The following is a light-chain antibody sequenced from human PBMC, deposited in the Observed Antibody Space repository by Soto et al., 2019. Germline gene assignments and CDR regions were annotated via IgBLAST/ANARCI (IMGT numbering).Light chain of an antibody. Sequence: DIQMTQSPSSVSASVGDRVTITCRASQDINNWLAWYQQKPGKAPNLLIYTTSSLQSGVPSRFSGSGSGTDFTLTISSQQPEDFATYYCQQANSFPLTFGGGTKVEIK. J-gene: IGKJ4*01. CDR2: TTS. V-gene: IGKV1D-12*01. CDR1: QDINNW. CDR3: QQANSFPLT.